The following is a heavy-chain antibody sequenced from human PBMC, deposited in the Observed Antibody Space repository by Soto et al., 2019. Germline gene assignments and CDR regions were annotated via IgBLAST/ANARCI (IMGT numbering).Heavy chain of an antibody. Sequence: QVQLVQSGSDVKRAGASVRVSCKASGYTFVSYGLSWVRQAPGQGLKWMGWLSAYNGNTGYAEQFQDRVTLTTDTSTSTAYLELRRLRFDATDIYYCARDRAVFYGSSTAFGDIWGPGTLVNVS. V-gene: IGHV1-18*04. D-gene: IGHD3-10*01. CDR3: ARDRAVFYGSSTAFGDI. J-gene: IGHJ4*02. CDR2: LSAYNGNT. CDR1: GYTFVSYG.